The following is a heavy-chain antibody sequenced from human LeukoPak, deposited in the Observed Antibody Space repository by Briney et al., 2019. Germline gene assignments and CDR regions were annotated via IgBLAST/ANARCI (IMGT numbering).Heavy chain of an antibody. Sequence: ASVKVSCKVSGYTLTELSMHWVRQAPGKGLEWMGGFDPEDGETIYAQKFQGRVTMTEDTSTDTAYMELSSLRSEDTAVYYCATDLPGATTYDYWGQGTLVTVSS. J-gene: IGHJ4*02. D-gene: IGHD1-26*01. CDR3: ATDLPGATTYDY. CDR2: FDPEDGET. CDR1: GYTLTELS. V-gene: IGHV1-24*01.